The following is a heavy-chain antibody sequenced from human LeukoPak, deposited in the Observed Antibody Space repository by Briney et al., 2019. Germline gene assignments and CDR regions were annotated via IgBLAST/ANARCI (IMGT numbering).Heavy chain of an antibody. Sequence: PGGSLRLSCAASGFTFSSYAMHWVRQAPGKGLEWVAVISYDGSNKYYADSVTGRFTISRDSSKNTLYLQMNSLRAEDTAVYYCAKGPGYYEFWGQGSLVTVSS. V-gene: IGHV3-30*04. CDR3: AKGPGYYEF. J-gene: IGHJ4*02. CDR1: GFTFSSYA. CDR2: ISYDGSNK.